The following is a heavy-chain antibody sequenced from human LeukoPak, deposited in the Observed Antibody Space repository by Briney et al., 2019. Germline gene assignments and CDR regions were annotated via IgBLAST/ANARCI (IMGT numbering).Heavy chain of an antibody. J-gene: IGHJ4*02. D-gene: IGHD6-6*01. CDR3: AKEIVPPSGYYFDY. CDR1: GFTFSNSA. Sequence: GGSLRLSCAASGFTFSNSAMSWVRQAPGKRLEWVSSISGSGVNTYYADSVKGRFTIFRDNSKNTLYLQMDSLRVEDTAVYYCAKEIVPPSGYYFDYWGQGTLVTVSS. V-gene: IGHV3-23*01. CDR2: ISGSGVNT.